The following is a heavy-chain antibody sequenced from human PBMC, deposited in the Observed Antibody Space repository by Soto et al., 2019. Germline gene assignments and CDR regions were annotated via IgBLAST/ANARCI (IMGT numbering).Heavy chain of an antibody. CDR3: ARLAAAGNDY. V-gene: IGHV2-5*02. CDR1: GFSLSTSGVG. Sequence: SGPSGEPTQTLTLTCTFSGFSLSTSGVGVGWIRQPPGKALEWLALIYWDDDKRYSPSLKSRLTITKDTSKNQVVLTVTNMDPVDTATYYCARLAAAGNDYWGQGTLVTVSS. CDR2: IYWDDDK. D-gene: IGHD6-13*01. J-gene: IGHJ4*02.